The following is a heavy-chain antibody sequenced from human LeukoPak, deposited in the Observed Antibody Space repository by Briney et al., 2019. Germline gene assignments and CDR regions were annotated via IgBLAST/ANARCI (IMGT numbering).Heavy chain of an antibody. CDR3: ARGSDDFWSGYSPSY. Sequence: ASVKVSCKASGYTFTGYYMHWVRQAPGQGLEWMGWINPNSGGTNYAQKFQGRVTMTRDMSISTAYMELSRLRSDDTAVYYCARGSDDFWSGYSPSYWGQGTLVTVSS. CDR1: GYTFTGYY. J-gene: IGHJ4*02. V-gene: IGHV1-2*02. CDR2: INPNSGGT. D-gene: IGHD3-3*01.